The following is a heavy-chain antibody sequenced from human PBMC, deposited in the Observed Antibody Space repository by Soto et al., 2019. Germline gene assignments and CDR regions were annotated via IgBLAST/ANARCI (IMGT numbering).Heavy chain of an antibody. D-gene: IGHD6-13*01. V-gene: IGHV1-69*02. CDR3: AAGLAAPLTSHYYYYYGMDV. J-gene: IGHJ6*02. CDR1: GGTLSSET. CDR2: IIPLRDKR. Sequence: SVKVSCKVSGGTLSSETISWLRQAPGQGLEWIGRIIPLRDKRNYAQKFQERVTITRDMSTNTAYLELISLRSEDTAMYYCAAGLAAPLTSHYYYYYGMDVWGQGTTVTVSS.